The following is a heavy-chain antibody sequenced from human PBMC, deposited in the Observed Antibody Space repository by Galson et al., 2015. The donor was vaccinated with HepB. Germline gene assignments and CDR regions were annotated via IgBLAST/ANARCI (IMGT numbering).Heavy chain of an antibody. Sequence: QSGAEVKKPGESLRISCKGSGYSFTSYWISWVRQMPGKGLEWMGRIDPSDSYTNYSPSFQGHVTISADKSISTAYLQWSSLKASDTAMYYCARPRRYSSGWYDRENWFDPWSQGTLVTVSS. J-gene: IGHJ5*02. V-gene: IGHV5-10-1*01. CDR1: GYSFTSYW. D-gene: IGHD6-19*01. CDR3: ARPRRYSSGWYDRENWFDP. CDR2: IDPSDSYT.